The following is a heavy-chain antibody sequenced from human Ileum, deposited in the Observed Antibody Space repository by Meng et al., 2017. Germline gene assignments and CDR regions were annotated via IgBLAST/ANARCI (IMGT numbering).Heavy chain of an antibody. D-gene: IGHD2-2*01. CDR2: IYYSGST. V-gene: IGHV4-59*01. J-gene: IGHJ6*02. Sequence: GSLRLSCTVSGGSISSYYWSWIRQPPGKGLEWIGYIYYSGSTNYNPSLKSRVTISVDTSKNQFSLKLSSVTAADTAVYYCAREVRRLYGMDVWGQGTTVTVSS. CDR3: AREVRRLYGMDV. CDR1: GGSISSYY.